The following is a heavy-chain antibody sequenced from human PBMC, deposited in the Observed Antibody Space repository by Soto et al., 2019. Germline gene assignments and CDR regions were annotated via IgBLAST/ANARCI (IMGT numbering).Heavy chain of an antibody. CDR3: ARDLWLGESFRYYFDY. V-gene: IGHV1-3*01. Sequence: QVQLVQSGAEVKKPGASVRVSCKASGYTFTDYSLQWVRQAPGQRLEWMGWINPASGKTKYSQKFQGRVTITRDTSASTAYMELSSLTSEDTALYYCARDLWLGESFRYYFDYWAQGTVVTVSS. J-gene: IGHJ4*01. CDR2: INPASGKT. D-gene: IGHD3-10*01. CDR1: GYTFTDYS.